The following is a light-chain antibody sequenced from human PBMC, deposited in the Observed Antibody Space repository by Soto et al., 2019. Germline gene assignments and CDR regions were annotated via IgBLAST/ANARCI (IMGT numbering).Light chain of an antibody. CDR3: SSYKSSSTPFV. CDR1: SSDVGAYNY. Sequence: QSVLTQPASVSGSPGQSITISCTGTSSDVGAYNYVSWYQQHPGKAPKFMIYEVSNRPSGVSNRFSGSKSGNTASLTISGLQAEDEADYYCSSYKSSSTPFVFGTGTKVT. J-gene: IGLJ1*01. V-gene: IGLV2-14*01. CDR2: EVS.